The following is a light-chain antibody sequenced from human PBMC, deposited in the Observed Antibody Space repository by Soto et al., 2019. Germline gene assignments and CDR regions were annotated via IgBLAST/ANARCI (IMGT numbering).Light chain of an antibody. J-gene: IGLJ1*01. CDR3: ISSAGINNLAV. CDR2: EVN. V-gene: IGLV2-8*01. CDR1: SSDVGGYKY. Sequence: QSALTQPPSASGSPGQSVTISCTGTSSDVGGYKYVSWYQQHPGKAPKLMIFEVNKRPSGVPDRFSGSKSGYTASLTVSGVQAEDEADYYCISSAGINNLAVFGTGTKLTVL.